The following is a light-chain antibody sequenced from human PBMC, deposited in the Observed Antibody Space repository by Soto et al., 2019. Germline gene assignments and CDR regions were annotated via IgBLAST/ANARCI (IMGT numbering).Light chain of an antibody. CDR2: DAS. Sequence: DIQMTQSPSTLSASVGDRVTITCRASQSIISGLAWYQQKPGKAPKLLIYDASSLESGVPSRFSGSGSGTEFTLTISSLQPDDFATYYCQQYNSYSPWTFGQGTKVEIK. V-gene: IGKV1-5*01. CDR1: QSIISG. J-gene: IGKJ1*01. CDR3: QQYNSYSPWT.